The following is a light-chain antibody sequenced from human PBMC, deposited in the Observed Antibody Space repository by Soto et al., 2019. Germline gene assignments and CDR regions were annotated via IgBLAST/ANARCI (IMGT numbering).Light chain of an antibody. J-gene: IGLJ1*01. V-gene: IGLV2-14*01. Sequence: QSVLTQPASVSGSPGQSITISCTGTSSDVGGYNYVSWYQQHPGKAPQLMIYEVSNRPSRVSNRFSGSKSGNTASLTISGLQAEDEADYYCSSYTRSSTPYVYGTGTKVTVL. CDR3: SSYTRSSTPYV. CDR2: EVS. CDR1: SSDVGGYNY.